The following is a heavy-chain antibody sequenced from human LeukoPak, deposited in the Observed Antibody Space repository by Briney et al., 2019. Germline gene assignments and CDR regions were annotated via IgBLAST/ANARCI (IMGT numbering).Heavy chain of an antibody. V-gene: IGHV4-61*02. Sequence: PSQTLSLTCTVSGGSISSGSYYWSWIRQPAGKGLEWIGRIYSSGSTNYNPSLKSRVTISLDTSKNQFSLKLSSVTAADTAVYYWARVFYGDYVVDYWGRGTLVTVSS. CDR1: GGSISSGSYY. D-gene: IGHD4-17*01. CDR3: ARVFYGDYVVDY. J-gene: IGHJ4*02. CDR2: IYSSGST.